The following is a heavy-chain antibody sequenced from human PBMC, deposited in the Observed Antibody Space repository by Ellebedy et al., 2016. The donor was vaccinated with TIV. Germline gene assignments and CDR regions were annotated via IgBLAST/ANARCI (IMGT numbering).Heavy chain of an antibody. D-gene: IGHD5-18*01. CDR3: AKEISGGYSYGYGGAVAYFDL. V-gene: IGHV3-74*01. CDR2: INTDGSTI. Sequence: GGSLRLSCAASGFTFSSYWMQWVRQVPGRGLVWVSRINTDGSTIDYADSVKGRFTISRDNAKNSLYLQMNSLRAEDTALYYCAKEISGGYSYGYGGAVAYFDLWGRGTLVTVSS. CDR1: GFTFSSYW. J-gene: IGHJ2*01.